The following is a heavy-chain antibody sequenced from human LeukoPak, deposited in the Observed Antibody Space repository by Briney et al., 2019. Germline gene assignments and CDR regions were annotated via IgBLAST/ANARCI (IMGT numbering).Heavy chain of an antibody. V-gene: IGHV1-8*01. CDR2: MNPNSGNT. CDR3: ARSRQGRRRITIFGVVITRPDAFDI. Sequence: EASVKVSCTASGYTFTSYDINWVRQATEQGLEWMGWMNPNSGNTGYAQKFQGRVTMTRNTSISTAYMELSSLRSEDTAVYYCARSRQGRRRITIFGVVITRPDAFDIWGQGTMVTVSS. CDR1: GYTFTSYD. D-gene: IGHD3-3*01. J-gene: IGHJ3*02.